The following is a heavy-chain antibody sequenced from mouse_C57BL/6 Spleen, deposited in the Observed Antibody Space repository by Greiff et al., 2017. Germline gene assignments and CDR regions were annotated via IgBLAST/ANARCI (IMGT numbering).Heavy chain of an antibody. D-gene: IGHD1-1*01. CDR3: ARDIYDYDSSYGGDVDY. Sequence: QVQLKESGAELARPGASVKLSCKASGYTFTSYGISWVKQRTGQGLEWIGEIYPRSGNTYYNEKFKGKATLTADKSSSTAYMEHRSLTTEDSAVYVRARDIYDYDSSYGGDVDYWGQGTTLTVSS. CDR2: IYPRSGNT. CDR1: GYTFTSYG. J-gene: IGHJ2*01. V-gene: IGHV1-81*01.